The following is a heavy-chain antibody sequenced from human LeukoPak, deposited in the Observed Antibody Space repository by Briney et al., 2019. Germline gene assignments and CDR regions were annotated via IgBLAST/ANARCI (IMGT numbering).Heavy chain of an antibody. D-gene: IGHD3-22*01. CDR3: ARLLYYYDSSIYQRYFDY. V-gene: IGHV3-48*03. CDR2: ISSSGSTM. J-gene: IGHJ4*02. Sequence: GGSLRLSCAASGFTFSSYEMNWVRQAPGKGLEWVSYISSSGSTMYYADSVKGRFTISRDNAKNSLYLQMNSLRAEDTAVYYCARLLYYYDSSIYQRYFDYWGQGTLVTVSS. CDR1: GFTFSSYE.